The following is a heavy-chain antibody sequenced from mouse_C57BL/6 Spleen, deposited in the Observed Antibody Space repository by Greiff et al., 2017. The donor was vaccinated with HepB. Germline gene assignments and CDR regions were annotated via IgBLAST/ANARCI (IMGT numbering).Heavy chain of an antibody. CDR2: ILPGSGST. Sequence: QVQLQQSGAELMKPGASVKLSCKATGYTFTGYWIEWVKQRPGHGLEWIGEILPGSGSTNYNEKFKGKATFTADTSSNTAYMQLSSLTTEDSAIYYCARPRVYYYGSNYAMDYWGQGTSVTVSS. D-gene: IGHD1-1*01. CDR1: GYTFTGYW. J-gene: IGHJ4*01. CDR3: ARPRVYYYGSNYAMDY. V-gene: IGHV1-9*01.